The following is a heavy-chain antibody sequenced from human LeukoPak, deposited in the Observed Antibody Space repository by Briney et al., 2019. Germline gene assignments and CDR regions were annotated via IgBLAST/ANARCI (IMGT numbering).Heavy chain of an antibody. CDR1: GYSISSGYY. V-gene: IGHV4-38-2*01. CDR3: ASPGDYCSSTSCYTDRAFDI. J-gene: IGHJ3*02. CDR2: IYLSGST. D-gene: IGHD2-2*02. Sequence: SETLSLTCAVSGYSISSGYYWGWIRQPPGKGLEWIGSIYLSGSTYYNPSLKSRVTISVDTSKNQFSLKLSSVTAADTAVYYCASPGDYCSSTSCYTDRAFDIWGQGTMVTVSS.